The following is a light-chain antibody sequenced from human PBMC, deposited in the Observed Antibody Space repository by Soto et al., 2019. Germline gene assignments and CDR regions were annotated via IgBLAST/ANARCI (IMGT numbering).Light chain of an antibody. V-gene: IGKV3-15*01. CDR3: QQYNNWPPWT. CDR1: QSFSSN. Sequence: EIVMTQSPATLSVSPGGGATLSCRASQSFSSNLAWYQQKPGQAPRLLIYGASTRATGIPARFSGSGSGTEFTLTISSLQSEDFAVYYCQQYNNWPPWTFGQGTKVEIK. CDR2: GAS. J-gene: IGKJ1*01.